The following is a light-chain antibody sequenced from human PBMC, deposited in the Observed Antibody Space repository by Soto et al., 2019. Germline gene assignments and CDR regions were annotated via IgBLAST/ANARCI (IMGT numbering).Light chain of an antibody. CDR3: QQYNNWPLWT. J-gene: IGKJ1*01. V-gene: IGKV3-15*01. Sequence: EIVMTQSPATLSVSPGERSTLSCRASQSVNSNLAWYKQKPGQAPRLLIYGASTRATGIPARFSGSGSGTEFTLTISSLQSEDFAVYYCQQYNNWPLWTFGQGTKVE. CDR1: QSVNSN. CDR2: GAS.